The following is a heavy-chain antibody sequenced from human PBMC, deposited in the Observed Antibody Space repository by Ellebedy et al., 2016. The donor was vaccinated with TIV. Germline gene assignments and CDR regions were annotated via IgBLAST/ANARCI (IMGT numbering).Heavy chain of an antibody. D-gene: IGHD3-16*01. CDR3: VGGTVAVPDGNAFDF. CDR2: INDDEIES. Sequence: PGGSLRLSCAAAGFTFSRYWKGWIRQPPGKGLEWVAHINDDEIESYYVNSVKGRFTISRDNARNLLYLQMRSLGVDDTAMYYRVGGTVAVPDGNAFDFWGQGTMVNVS. CDR1: GFTFSRYW. J-gene: IGHJ3*01. V-gene: IGHV3-7*02.